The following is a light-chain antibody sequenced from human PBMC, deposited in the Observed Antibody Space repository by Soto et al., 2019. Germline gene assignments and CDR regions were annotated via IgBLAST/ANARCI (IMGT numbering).Light chain of an antibody. Sequence: DIQLTQSPSSLSASVGDRVTITCRSSQNIHTYLNWYQQRPGEPPKLLIYHASSLKSGVPSRFSGSASGTAFTLTISSLQPEDFGTYYCQQSSRMPPFGGGTKLDIK. CDR1: QNIHTY. J-gene: IGKJ4*01. CDR2: HAS. CDR3: QQSSRMPP. V-gene: IGKV1-39*01.